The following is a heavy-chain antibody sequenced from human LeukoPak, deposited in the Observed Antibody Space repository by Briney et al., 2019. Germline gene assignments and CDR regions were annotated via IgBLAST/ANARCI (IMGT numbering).Heavy chain of an antibody. J-gene: IGHJ4*02. CDR1: GYTFTGYY. CDR3: ARDKRVYYGSGSQY. V-gene: IGHV1-2*06. Sequence: ASVKVSCKASGYTFTGYYMHWVRQAPGQGLEWMGRINPNSGGTNYAQKFQGRVTMTRDTSISTAYMELSRLRFDDTAVYYCARDKRVYYGSGSQYWGQGTLVTVSS. CDR2: INPNSGGT. D-gene: IGHD3-10*01.